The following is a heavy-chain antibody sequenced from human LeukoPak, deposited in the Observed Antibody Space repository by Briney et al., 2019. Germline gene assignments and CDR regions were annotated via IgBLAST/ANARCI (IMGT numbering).Heavy chain of an antibody. Sequence: ASVKVSCKASGYTFTGYYMHWVRQAPGQGLEWMGWINPNSGGTNYAQKFQGRVTMTRDTSISTAYMGLSRLRSDDTAVYYCARVGYCSSTSCSDPYYYYGMDVWGQGTTVTVSS. CDR1: GYTFTGYY. CDR3: ARVGYCSSTSCSDPYYYYGMDV. V-gene: IGHV1-2*02. J-gene: IGHJ6*02. D-gene: IGHD2-2*01. CDR2: INPNSGGT.